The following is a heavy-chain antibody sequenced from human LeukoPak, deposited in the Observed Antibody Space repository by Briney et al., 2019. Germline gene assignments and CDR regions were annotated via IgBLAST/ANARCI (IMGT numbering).Heavy chain of an antibody. CDR3: ARGGAFYDILTGHHKIKPEYMDV. V-gene: IGHV3-48*04. CDR1: GFTFDDYA. CDR2: ISGSSDII. J-gene: IGHJ6*03. D-gene: IGHD3-9*01. Sequence: GGSLRLSCAASGFTFDDYAMHWVRQAPGKGLEWVSYISGSSDIIYYADSVKGRFTISRENAENSVSLQMNSLRGEDTAVYYCARGGAFYDILTGHHKIKPEYMDVWGKGTTVTVSS.